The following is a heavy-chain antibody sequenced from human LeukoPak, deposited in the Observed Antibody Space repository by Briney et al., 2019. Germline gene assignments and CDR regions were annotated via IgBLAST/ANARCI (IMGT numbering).Heavy chain of an antibody. V-gene: IGHV3-72*01. CDR2: IRNRAKSYTT. Sequence: PGGSLRLSCAASRFTFSDHYMDWVPQAPGKGLEWVARIRNRAKSYTTQYAPSVKDRFTISRDDSRNSVYLQMNSLKTEDTAVYFCARVGDYYGTRGLSSDAFDIWGLGKMVTVSS. CDR1: RFTFSDHY. J-gene: IGHJ3*02. CDR3: ARVGDYYGTRGLSSDAFDI. D-gene: IGHD3-22*01.